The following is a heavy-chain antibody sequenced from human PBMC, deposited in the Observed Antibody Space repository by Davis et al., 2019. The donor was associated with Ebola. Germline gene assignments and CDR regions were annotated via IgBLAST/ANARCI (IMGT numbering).Heavy chain of an antibody. Sequence: SETLSLTCTVSGGSISNSDFNYWGWIRQPPGKGLEWIGSIYYSGGTYYKPSLKSRVTISVDTSKNQFSLKLSSVTAADTAVYYCASTGVYWGQGTLVTVSS. CDR2: IYYSGGT. CDR1: GGSISNSDFNY. CDR3: ASTGVY. D-gene: IGHD4-23*01. V-gene: IGHV4-39*01. J-gene: IGHJ4*02.